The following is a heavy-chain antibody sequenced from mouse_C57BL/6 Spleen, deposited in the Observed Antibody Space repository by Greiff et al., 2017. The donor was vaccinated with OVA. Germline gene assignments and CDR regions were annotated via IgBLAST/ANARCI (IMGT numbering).Heavy chain of an antibody. V-gene: IGHV5-17*01. CDR1: GFTFSDYG. CDR2: ISSGSSTI. CDR3: ARATVVAHWYFDV. D-gene: IGHD1-1*01. J-gene: IGHJ1*03. Sequence: EVQLVESGGGLVKPGGSLKLSCAASGFTFSDYGMHWVRQAPEKGLEWVAYISSGSSTIYYADTVKGRFTISRDNSKNTLFLQMTSLISADTALYYCARATVVAHWYFDVWCTGTTVTVSS.